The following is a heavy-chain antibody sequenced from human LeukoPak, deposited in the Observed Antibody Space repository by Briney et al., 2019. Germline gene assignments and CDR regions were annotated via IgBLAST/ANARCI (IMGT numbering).Heavy chain of an antibody. CDR1: GFTFHNNG. CDR3: AKETYDILTGYSSDYFDY. CDR2: ISGSGGST. J-gene: IGHJ4*02. D-gene: IGHD3-9*01. V-gene: IGHV3-23*01. Sequence: PGGSLRLSCAASGFTFHNNGMSWVRQAPGKGLEWVSAISGSGGSTYYADSVKGRFTISRDNSKNTLYLQMNSLRAEDTAVYYCAKETYDILTGYSSDYFDYWGQGTLVTVSS.